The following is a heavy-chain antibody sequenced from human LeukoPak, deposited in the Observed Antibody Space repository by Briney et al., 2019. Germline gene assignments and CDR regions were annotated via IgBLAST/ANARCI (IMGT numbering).Heavy chain of an antibody. CDR1: GGSISSGSYY. D-gene: IGHD6-13*01. CDR2: IYTSGST. Sequence: SETLSLTCTVSGGSISSGSYYWSWIRQPAGKGLEWIGRIYTSGSTNYNPSLKSRVTISVDTSKNQFSLKLSSVTAADTAVYYCARFNVGSSWYEGFDYWGQGTLVTVSS. CDR3: ARFNVGSSWYEGFDY. V-gene: IGHV4-61*02. J-gene: IGHJ4*02.